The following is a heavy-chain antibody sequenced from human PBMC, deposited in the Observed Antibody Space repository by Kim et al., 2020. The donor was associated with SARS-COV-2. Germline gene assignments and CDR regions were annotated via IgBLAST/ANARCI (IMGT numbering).Heavy chain of an antibody. V-gene: IGHV3-21*01. CDR1: GFTFSSYS. CDR3: AREPQPTVTTFESVAYMDV. CDR2: ISSSSSYI. Sequence: GGSLRLSCAASGFTFSSYSMNWVRQAPGKGLEWVSSISSSSSYIYYADSVKGRFTISRDNAKNSLYLQMNSLRAEDTAVYYCAREPQPTVTTFESVAYMDVWGKGTTVTVSS. D-gene: IGHD4-4*01. J-gene: IGHJ6*03.